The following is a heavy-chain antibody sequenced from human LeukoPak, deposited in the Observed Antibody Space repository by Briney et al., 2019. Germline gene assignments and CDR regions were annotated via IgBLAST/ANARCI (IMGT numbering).Heavy chain of an antibody. CDR1: GGSISSSSYY. CDR3: AGQQWPNLHAFDI. D-gene: IGHD6-19*01. CDR2: IYYSGST. Sequence: SETLSLTCTVSGGSISSSSYYWGWIRQPPGKGLEWIGSIYYSGSTYYNPSLKSRVTISVDTSKNQFSLKLSSVTAADTAVYYCAGQQWPNLHAFDIWGQGTMVTVSS. V-gene: IGHV4-39*07. J-gene: IGHJ3*02.